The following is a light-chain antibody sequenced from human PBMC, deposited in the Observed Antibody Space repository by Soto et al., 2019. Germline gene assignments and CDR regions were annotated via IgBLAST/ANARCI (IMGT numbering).Light chain of an antibody. V-gene: IGKV3-11*01. CDR3: QQRSKWPIT. CDR2: DAS. CDR1: QSVSTY. Sequence: EIVLTQSPATLSLSPGERAPLSCRASQSVSTYLAWYQQKPGQAPRLLIYDASNRATGIPARFSGSGSGTDFTLTISSLEPEDFAVYYCQQRSKWPITFGQGTRLEI. J-gene: IGKJ5*01.